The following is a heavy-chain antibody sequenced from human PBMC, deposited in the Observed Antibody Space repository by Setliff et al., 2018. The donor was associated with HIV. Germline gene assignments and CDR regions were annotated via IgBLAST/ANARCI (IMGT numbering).Heavy chain of an antibody. CDR3: ARRGDFFYYAMDV. CDR2: IYHSGST. V-gene: IGHV4-4*02. J-gene: IGHJ6*02. Sequence: SETLSLTCAVSGGSISSSNWWSWVRQPPGKGLEWIGEIYHSGSTNYNPSLKSRVTISVDKSKNQFSLKLSSVTAADTAVYYCARRGDFFYYAMDVWGQGTTVTV. CDR1: GGSISSSNW.